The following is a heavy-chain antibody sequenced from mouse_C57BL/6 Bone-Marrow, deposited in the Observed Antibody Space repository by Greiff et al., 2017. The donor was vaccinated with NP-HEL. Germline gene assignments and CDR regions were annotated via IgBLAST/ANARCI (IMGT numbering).Heavy chain of an antibody. CDR1: GYTFTSYG. J-gene: IGHJ2*01. CDR2: IYPRSGNT. V-gene: IGHV1-81*01. CDR3: ARSGTAYYFDY. Sequence: VKVVESGAELARPGASVKLSCKASGYTFTSYGISWVKQRTGQGLEWIGEIYPRSGNTYYNEKFKGKATLTADKSSSTAYMELRSLTSEDSAVYFCARSGTAYYFDYWGQGTTLTVSS. D-gene: IGHD4-1*01.